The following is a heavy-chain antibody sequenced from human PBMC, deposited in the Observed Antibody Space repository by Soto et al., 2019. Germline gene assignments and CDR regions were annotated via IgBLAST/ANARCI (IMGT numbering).Heavy chain of an antibody. CDR1: GFTVSSKY. J-gene: IGHJ6*02. CDR2: IQIGGPT. CDR3: ARDDVLGDGGGCYGVAFDV. V-gene: IGHV3-66*01. D-gene: IGHD2-15*01. Sequence: GGSRRLSCAASGFTVSSKYMSWVRQAPGKGLGWGSLIQIGGPTYYADSVKGRCTISRDTSENTLHLQIDSLRGEDTAVYYCARDDVLGDGGGCYGVAFDVWGEGTTVTVS.